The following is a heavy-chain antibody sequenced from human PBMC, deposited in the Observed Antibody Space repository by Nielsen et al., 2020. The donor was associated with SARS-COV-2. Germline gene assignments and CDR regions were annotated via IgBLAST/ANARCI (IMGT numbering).Heavy chain of an antibody. Sequence: SETLSLTCTVSGGSISSYYWSWIRQPPGKGLEWIGSISYSGSTNYNPSLKSRVTISVDTSKNQFSLKLSSVTAADTAVYYCAREEQADAFDIWGQGTMVTVSS. CDR3: AREEQADAFDI. D-gene: IGHD1-26*01. CDR2: ISYSGST. J-gene: IGHJ3*02. V-gene: IGHV4-59*12. CDR1: GGSISSYY.